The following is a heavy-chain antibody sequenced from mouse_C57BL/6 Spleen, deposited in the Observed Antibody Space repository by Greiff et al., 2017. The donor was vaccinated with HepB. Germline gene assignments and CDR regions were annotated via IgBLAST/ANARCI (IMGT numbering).Heavy chain of an antibody. D-gene: IGHD2-4*01. J-gene: IGHJ3*01. V-gene: IGHV5-17*01. CDR1: GFTFSDYG. CDR3: ARYDYDGGLAY. CDR2: ISSGSSTI. Sequence: EVQLVESGGGLVKPGGSLKLSCAASGFTFSDYGMHWVRQAPEKGLEWVAYISSGSSTIYYADTVKGRFTISRDNAKNTLFLQMTSLRSEDTAMYYCARYDYDGGLAYWGQGTLVTVSA.